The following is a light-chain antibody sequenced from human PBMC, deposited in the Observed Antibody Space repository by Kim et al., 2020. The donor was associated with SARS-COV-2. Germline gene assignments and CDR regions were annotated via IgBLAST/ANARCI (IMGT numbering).Light chain of an antibody. J-gene: IGKJ2*01. CDR3: QQYNTWYT. Sequence: LSPGERATLACSASPTVSSALAWYQHKPCQSPRLLIYGASTRATGIPHRFSGSGSVKEFTLAISSLQSDDFAVYYFQQYNTWYTFGPGTKLEI. V-gene: IGKV3-15*01. CDR1: PTVSSA. CDR2: GAS.